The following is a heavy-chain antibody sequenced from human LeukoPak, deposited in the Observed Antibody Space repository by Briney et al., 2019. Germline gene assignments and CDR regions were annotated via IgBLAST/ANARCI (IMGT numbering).Heavy chain of an antibody. V-gene: IGHV5-51*01. CDR2: IYPGDSDI. J-gene: IGHJ4*02. Sequence: GESLKISCKGSGYNFTSYWIGWVRQMPGKGLEWMGIIYPGDSDIRYSPSFQGQVTISADKSISTAYLQWNSLKASDTAMYYCARCDYDYVWGSSDYWGQGTLVTVSS. D-gene: IGHD3-16*01. CDR1: GYNFTSYW. CDR3: ARCDYDYVWGSSDY.